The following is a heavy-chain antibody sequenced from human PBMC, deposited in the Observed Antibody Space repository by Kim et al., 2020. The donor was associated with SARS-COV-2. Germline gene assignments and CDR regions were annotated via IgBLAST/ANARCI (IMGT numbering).Heavy chain of an antibody. CDR2: ISHAGNT. CDR1: GASMTRVY. D-gene: IGHD4-17*01. CDR3: ARSSGDYNFDY. V-gene: IGHV4-59*13. Sequence: SETLSLDCSVSGASMTRVYWSWIRQTPGKGLEWIGYISHAGNTKYNPSLTSRATISVDTSRNQFSLKWSSVTAADTAVYFCARSSGDYNFDYWGQGILVTVSS. J-gene: IGHJ4*02.